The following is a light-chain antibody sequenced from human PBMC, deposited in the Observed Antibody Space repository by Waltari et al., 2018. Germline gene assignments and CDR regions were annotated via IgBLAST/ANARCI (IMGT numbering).Light chain of an antibody. CDR3: CSFTSSSTWV. V-gene: IGLV2-14*01. J-gene: IGLJ3*02. CDR2: DVS. CDR1: ATDLGGYNY. Sequence: QSALTQPASVSGSPGQSITISCTGTATDLGGYNYVFWYQQRPGKDPKLILFDVSSRPSGISHRISRSKYGTTASLTISGLQPEDEADYYCCSFTSSSTWVFGGGTKLTVL.